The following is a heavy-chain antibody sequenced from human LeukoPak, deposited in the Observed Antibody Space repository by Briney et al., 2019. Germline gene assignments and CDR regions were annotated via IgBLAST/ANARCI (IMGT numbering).Heavy chain of an antibody. J-gene: IGHJ4*02. D-gene: IGHD4-11*01. V-gene: IGHV3-21*01. CDR1: GFTFSSYS. CDR3: ASLMTTVTIRDF. CDR2: ISSSSSYI. Sequence: GGSLRLSCAASGFTFSSYSMNWVRQAPGKGLEWVSSISSSSSYIYYADSVKGRFTISRDNAKNSLYLQMNSLRAEDTAVYYCASLMTTVTIRDFWGQGTPVTVSS.